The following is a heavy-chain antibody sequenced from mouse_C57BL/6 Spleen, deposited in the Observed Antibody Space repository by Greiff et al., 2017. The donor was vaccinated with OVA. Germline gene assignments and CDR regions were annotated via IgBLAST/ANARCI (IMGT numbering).Heavy chain of an antibody. CDR3: ARVGYYYGSRYYAMDY. CDR1: GYTFTSYW. CDR2: IYPGSGST. V-gene: IGHV1-55*01. Sequence: QVHVKQSGAELVKPGASVKMSCKASGYTFTSYWITWVKQRPGQGLEWIGDIYPGSGSTNYNEKFKSKATLTVDTSSSTAYMQLSSLTSEDSAVYYCARVGYYYGSRYYAMDYWGQGTSVTVSS. D-gene: IGHD1-1*01. J-gene: IGHJ4*01.